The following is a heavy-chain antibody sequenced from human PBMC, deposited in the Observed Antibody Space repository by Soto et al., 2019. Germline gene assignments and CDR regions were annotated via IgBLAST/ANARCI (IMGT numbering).Heavy chain of an antibody. V-gene: IGHV3-23*01. CDR3: AKDAGFDPSGHLCFSFDS. CDR1: GFTFRNIA. J-gene: IGHJ4*02. Sequence: EVQVLQSGGGLVQPGGSLRLSCAAYGFTFRNIAMIWARQAPGKGLEWVSCIDGRGPGTFYADSVNGRFTISRDNSKNTVYRQMDSVRAEDTAAYYCAKDAGFDPSGHLCFSFDSCGQGALVTVSS. CDR2: IDGRGPGT. D-gene: IGHD2-15*01.